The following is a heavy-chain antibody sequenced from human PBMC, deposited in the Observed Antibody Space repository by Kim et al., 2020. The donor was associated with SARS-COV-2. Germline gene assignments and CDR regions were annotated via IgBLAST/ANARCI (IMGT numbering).Heavy chain of an antibody. J-gene: IGHJ4*01. CDR3: ARSRKLADYGGDYYFDF. V-gene: IGHV1-2*02. D-gene: IGHD2-21*02. Sequence: ASVKVPCKASGYTFSGYFLHWVRQAPGQGLEWMAWISPDSGGTKFNEGFKGRVTMTRDTSISTVYIQLSRLRSDDTAIYYCARSRKLADYGGDYYFDFWG. CDR2: ISPDSGGT. CDR1: GYTFSGYF.